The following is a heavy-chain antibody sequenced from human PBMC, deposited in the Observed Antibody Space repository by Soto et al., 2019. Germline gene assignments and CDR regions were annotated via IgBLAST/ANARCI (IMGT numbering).Heavy chain of an antibody. D-gene: IGHD2-15*01. J-gene: IGHJ4*02. Sequence: GGSLRLSCAASGFTFSSYGMHWVRQAPGKGLEWVAVIWYDGSNKYYADSVKGRFTISRDNSKNTLYLQMNSLRAEDTAVYYCARESIDCSGGSCYFNYFDYWGQGTLVTVSS. V-gene: IGHV3-33*01. CDR1: GFTFSSYG. CDR3: ARESIDCSGGSCYFNYFDY. CDR2: IWYDGSNK.